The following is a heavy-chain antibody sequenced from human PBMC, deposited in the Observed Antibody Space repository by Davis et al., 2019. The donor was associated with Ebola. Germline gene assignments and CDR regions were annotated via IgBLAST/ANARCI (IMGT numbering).Heavy chain of an antibody. CDR1: GFTFSSYW. Sequence: HTGGSLRLSCAASGFTFSSYWMHWVRQAPGKGLVWVSRINSDGSSTSYADSVKGRFTISRDNAKNTLYLQMNSLRAEDTAVYYCARDGHSSSWWGDLVNNWFDPWGQGTLVTVSS. V-gene: IGHV3-74*01. J-gene: IGHJ5*02. CDR2: INSDGSST. CDR3: ARDGHSSSWWGDLVNNWFDP. D-gene: IGHD6-13*01.